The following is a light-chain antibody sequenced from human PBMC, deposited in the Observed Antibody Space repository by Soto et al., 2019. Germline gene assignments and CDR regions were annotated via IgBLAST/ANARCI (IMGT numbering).Light chain of an antibody. Sequence: DTQMTQSPSSLSASIGDRVTITCRASQGIKTYLAWYQQKPGKVPRLLIYAASALQSGVPSRFSGSGSGTDFTLTISSLQPEDVAIYYCQKYNSAPWTFGQGTKLEIK. CDR3: QKYNSAPWT. CDR1: QGIKTY. V-gene: IGKV1-27*01. CDR2: AAS. J-gene: IGKJ1*01.